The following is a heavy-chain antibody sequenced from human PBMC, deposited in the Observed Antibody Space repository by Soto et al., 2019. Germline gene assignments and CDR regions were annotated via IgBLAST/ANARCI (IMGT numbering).Heavy chain of an antibody. V-gene: IGHV1-8*01. CDR2: MSPSSGNT. CDR1: GYTFTTYE. Sequence: QVQLVQSGAEVKKPGASVKVSCKASGYTFTTYEINWVRQVPGQGLEWMGWMSPSSGNTGYVDQFRGRVTMTSNTSMSTAYMELSSLRSENTAVYYCARVGGQLFGDHGMDVWGQGTTVTVSS. D-gene: IGHD3-10*01. CDR3: ARVGGQLFGDHGMDV. J-gene: IGHJ6*02.